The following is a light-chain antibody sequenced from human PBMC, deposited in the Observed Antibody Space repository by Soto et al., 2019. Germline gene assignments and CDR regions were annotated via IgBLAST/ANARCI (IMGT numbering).Light chain of an antibody. CDR2: DVS. Sequence: QSALTQPASVSGSPGQSITISCTGTSSDVGGYNSVSWYQQHPGKAPKLMIYDVSNRPSGVSNRFSGSKSGNTASLTISGLRAEDEADYFCSSYTSSITYVFGTGTKLTVL. CDR1: SSDVGGYNS. J-gene: IGLJ1*01. V-gene: IGLV2-14*03. CDR3: SSYTSSITYV.